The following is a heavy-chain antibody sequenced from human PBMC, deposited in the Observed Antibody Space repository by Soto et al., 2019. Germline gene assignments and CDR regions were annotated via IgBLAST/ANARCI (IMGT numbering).Heavy chain of an antibody. CDR3: AQGRSGLWGAFDV. V-gene: IGHV3-11*01. J-gene: IGHJ3*01. D-gene: IGHD3-10*01. CDR1: RFTFSDSY. CDR2: IDSSGSIM. Sequence: GGSLRLSCAASRFTFSDSYMTWIRQAPGKGLEWLSYIDSSGSIMYYADSVKGRFTVSRDNAKNSLFLQMDSLRAEDTAVYYCAQGRSGLWGAFDVWGQGTMVTVSS.